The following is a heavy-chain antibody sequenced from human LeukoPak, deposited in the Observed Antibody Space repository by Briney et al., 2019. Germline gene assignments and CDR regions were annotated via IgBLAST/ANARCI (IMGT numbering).Heavy chain of an antibody. CDR3: ARQSSAYDY. D-gene: IGHD6-19*01. J-gene: IGHJ4*02. Sequence: GESLKISCKGSGYSFTSYWSGWVRQMPGKGLEWMWIISPGNSETRYSPSFQGQVTISADKSISTAYLQWSSLKASDTAMYYCARQSSAYDYWGQGTLVTVSS. V-gene: IGHV5-51*01. CDR1: GYSFTSYW. CDR2: ISPGNSET.